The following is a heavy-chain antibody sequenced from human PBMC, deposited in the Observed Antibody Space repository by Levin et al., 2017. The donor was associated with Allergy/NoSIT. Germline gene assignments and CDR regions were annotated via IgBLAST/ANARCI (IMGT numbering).Heavy chain of an antibody. CDR2: INHSGST. J-gene: IGHJ4*02. V-gene: IGHV4-34*01. CDR3: ARAPWLRTGTQQLLVRKGYYFDY. D-gene: IGHD1-1*01. CDR1: GGSFSGYY. Sequence: SQTLSLTCAVYGGSFSGYYWSWIRQPPGKGLEWIGEINHSGSTNYNPSLKSRVTISVDTSKNQFSLKLSSVTAADTAVYYCARAPWLRTGTQQLLVRKGYYFDYWGQGTLVTVSS.